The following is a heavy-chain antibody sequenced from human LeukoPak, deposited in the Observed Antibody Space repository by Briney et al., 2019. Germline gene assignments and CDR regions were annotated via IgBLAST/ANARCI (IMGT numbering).Heavy chain of an antibody. V-gene: IGHV3-23*01. CDR1: GFTFSSYA. CDR2: LRGDGST. Sequence: GGSLRLSCAASGFTFSSYAMSWVRQAPARGLEWVSSLRGDGSTFYADSVKGRFTLSRDNSKNTLYLQMNSLRAEDTAVYYCAKAFSSSWFRYFDYWGQGTLVTVSS. CDR3: AKAFSSSWFRYFDY. J-gene: IGHJ4*02. D-gene: IGHD6-13*01.